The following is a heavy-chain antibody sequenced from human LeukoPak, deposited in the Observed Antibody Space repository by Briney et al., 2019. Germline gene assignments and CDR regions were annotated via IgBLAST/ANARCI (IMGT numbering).Heavy chain of an antibody. J-gene: IGHJ4*02. D-gene: IGHD3-10*01. CDR2: INPSSGGT. CDR1: GYTFIAYY. CDR3: ARAQTLYGSGSYGIDY. Sequence: ASVKVSCRASGYTFIAYYMHWVRQAPGQGLEWMGWINPSSGGTNYAQKFQGRVTMTRDTSISTAYMELSRLRSDDTAVYYCARAQTLYGSGSYGIDYWGQGTLVTVSS. V-gene: IGHV1-2*02.